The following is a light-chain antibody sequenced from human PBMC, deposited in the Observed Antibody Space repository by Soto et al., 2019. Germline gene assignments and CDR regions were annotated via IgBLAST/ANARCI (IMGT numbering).Light chain of an antibody. CDR1: QSITSDF. V-gene: IGKV3-20*01. CDR2: GAS. CDR3: QHYDRYPPT. Sequence: ESVLTQSPGTLSLSPGERATLSCRASQSITSDFLAWYQQKPGQAPRLLIYGASSGATGIPGRFSGSGSGTDFTLSISRLEPEDFAVYYCQHYDRYPPTFGGGTKVEIK. J-gene: IGKJ4*01.